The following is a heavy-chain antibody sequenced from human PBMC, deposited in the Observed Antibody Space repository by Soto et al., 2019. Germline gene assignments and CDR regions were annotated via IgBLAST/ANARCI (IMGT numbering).Heavy chain of an antibody. V-gene: IGHV1-2*02. CDR3: ARVATLTIPILGY. Sequence: GASVKVSCKASGYTFTGYYMHWVRQAPGQGLEWMGWINPNSGGTNYAQKFQGRVTMTRDTSISTAYMELSRLRSDDTAVYYCARVATLTIPILGYWGQGTLVTVSS. CDR1: GYTFTGYY. D-gene: IGHD5-12*01. J-gene: IGHJ4*02. CDR2: INPNSGGT.